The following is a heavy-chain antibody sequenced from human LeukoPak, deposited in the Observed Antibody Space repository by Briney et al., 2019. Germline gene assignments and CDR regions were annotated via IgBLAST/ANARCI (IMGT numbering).Heavy chain of an antibody. Sequence: EGSLRLSCAASGFTFSSYAMSWVRQAPGKGLEWVSAISGSGGSTYYADSVKGRFTISRDNSKNTLYLQMNSLRAEDTAVYYCAKGFVVYAMSRTDAFDIWGQGTMVTVSS. CDR2: ISGSGGST. CDR1: GFTFSSYA. V-gene: IGHV3-23*01. CDR3: AKGFVVYAMSRTDAFDI. D-gene: IGHD2-8*02. J-gene: IGHJ3*02.